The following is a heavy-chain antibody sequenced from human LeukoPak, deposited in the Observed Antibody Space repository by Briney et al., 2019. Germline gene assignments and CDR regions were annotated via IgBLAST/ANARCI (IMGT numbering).Heavy chain of an antibody. D-gene: IGHD5-24*01. CDR1: GGSISSYY. CDR3: ASSNGYNEFDY. V-gene: IGHV4-59*01. Sequence: PSETLSLTCTVSGGSISSYYWSWIRQPPGKGLEWIGCIYYSGSTNYNPSLKSRVTISVDTSKNQFSLKLSSVTAADTAVYYCASSNGYNEFDYWGQGTLVTVSS. J-gene: IGHJ4*02. CDR2: IYYSGST.